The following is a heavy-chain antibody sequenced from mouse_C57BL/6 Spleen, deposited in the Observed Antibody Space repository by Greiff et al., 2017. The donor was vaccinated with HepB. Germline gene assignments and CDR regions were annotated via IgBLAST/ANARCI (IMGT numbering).Heavy chain of an antibody. CDR2: IHPNSGNT. J-gene: IGHJ3*01. CDR1: GYTFTSYW. Sequence: QVQLQQPGAELVKPGASVKLSCKASGYTFTSYWMHWVKQRPGQGLEWIGMIHPNSGNTNYNEKFKSKATLTVDKSSSTAYMQLSSLTSEYSAVYYCAREGIYYYGSSWAYWGQGTLVTVSA. CDR3: AREGIYYYGSSWAY. D-gene: IGHD1-1*01. V-gene: IGHV1-64*01.